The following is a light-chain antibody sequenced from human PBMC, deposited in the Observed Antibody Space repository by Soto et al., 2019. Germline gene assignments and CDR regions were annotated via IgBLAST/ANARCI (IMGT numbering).Light chain of an antibody. V-gene: IGKV1-5*01. J-gene: IGKJ1*01. CDR1: QGISSW. CDR3: QHYNSYSEA. Sequence: IQMTQSPSAVSASVGDRVTITFLSSQGISSWLAWYQQMPGTAPKLLIYGATTLRSGVPSRFSGSESGTEFTLTISSLQPDDFATYYCQHYNSYSEAFGQGTKVDI. CDR2: GAT.